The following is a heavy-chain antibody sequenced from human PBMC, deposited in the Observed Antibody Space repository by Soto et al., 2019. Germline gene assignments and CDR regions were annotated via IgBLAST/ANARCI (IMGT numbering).Heavy chain of an antibody. CDR1: GYTFTSYA. V-gene: IGHV1-3*01. D-gene: IGHD3-22*01. Sequence: QVQLVQSGAEVKKPGASVKVSCKASGYTFTSYAMHWVRQAPGQRLEGMGWINAGNGHTKYSQKFQGRVTITRDTSASTAYMELTSLRSDDTDVYYCARSSGFCNYEYWGQGTLVNVSP. CDR2: INAGNGHT. J-gene: IGHJ4*02. CDR3: ARSSGFCNYEY.